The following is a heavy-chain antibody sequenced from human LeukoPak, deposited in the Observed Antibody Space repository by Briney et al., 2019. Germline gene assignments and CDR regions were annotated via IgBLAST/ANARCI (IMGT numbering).Heavy chain of an antibody. J-gene: IGHJ5*02. D-gene: IGHD3-10*01. Sequence: PSETLSLTCSVSGGSISTSSYYWAWIRPPPGKGLEWLGSIYYSGNTYYNSSLESRVTISVDASDKQFSLELTSVTAADTAVYYCARPRSLAAPSSWFDPWGQGTLVIVSS. CDR1: GGSISTSSYY. V-gene: IGHV4-39*01. CDR2: IYYSGNT. CDR3: ARPRSLAAPSSWFDP.